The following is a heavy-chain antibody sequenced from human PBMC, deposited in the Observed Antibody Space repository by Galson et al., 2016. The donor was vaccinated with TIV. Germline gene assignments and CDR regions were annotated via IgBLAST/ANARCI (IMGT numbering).Heavy chain of an antibody. D-gene: IGHD2-2*01. CDR1: GYSFTTHW. J-gene: IGHJ6*03. V-gene: IGHV5-51*03. Sequence: QSGAEVKQSGESLKISCKASGYSFTTHWIGWVRQMPGKGLEWMGIIYPGDSDTRYSPSFQGQVTISADKSSSAAYLQWSALRASDTAMYYCARYPADPQYSYYYIDVWGKGTTVTVSS. CDR3: ARYPADPQYSYYYIDV. CDR2: IYPGDSDT.